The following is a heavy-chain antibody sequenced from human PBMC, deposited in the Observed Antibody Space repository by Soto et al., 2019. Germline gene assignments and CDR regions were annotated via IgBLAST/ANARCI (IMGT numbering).Heavy chain of an antibody. V-gene: IGHV3-11*01. CDR1: GFTFSDYY. Sequence: GGSLRLSCAASGFTFSDYYMSWIRQAPGKGLEWVSYISSSGSTIYYADSVKGRFTISRDNAKNSLYLQMNSLRAEDTAVYYCAREPDCSGGSCYYYYYGMDVWRQGTTVTVSS. CDR2: ISSSGSTI. CDR3: AREPDCSGGSCYYYYYGMDV. D-gene: IGHD2-15*01. J-gene: IGHJ6*02.